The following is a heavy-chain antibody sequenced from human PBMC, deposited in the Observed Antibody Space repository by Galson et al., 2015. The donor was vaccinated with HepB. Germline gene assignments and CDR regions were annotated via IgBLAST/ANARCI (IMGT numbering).Heavy chain of an antibody. D-gene: IGHD3-9*01. Sequence: SLRLSCAASGFTFSSYAMSWVRQAPGKGLEWVSAISGSGGSTYYADSAKGRFTISRDNSKNTLYLQMNSLRAEDTAVYYCAKDLLTGYAVYYFDYWGQGTLVTVSS. V-gene: IGHV3-23*01. J-gene: IGHJ4*02. CDR1: GFTFSSYA. CDR3: AKDLLTGYAVYYFDY. CDR2: ISGSGGST.